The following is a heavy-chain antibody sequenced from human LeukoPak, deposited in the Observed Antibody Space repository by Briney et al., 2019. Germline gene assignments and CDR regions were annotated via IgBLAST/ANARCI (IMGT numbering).Heavy chain of an antibody. CDR2: ISSSSSYI. CDR1: GFTFSSYS. Sequence: GGSLRLSCAASGFTFSSYSMNWVRQAPGKGLEWVSSISSSSSYIYYADSVKGRFTISRDNAKNSLYLQMNSQRAEDTAVYYCARDFWSGSNWFDPWGQGTLVTVSS. CDR3: ARDFWSGSNWFDP. J-gene: IGHJ5*02. V-gene: IGHV3-21*01. D-gene: IGHD3-3*01.